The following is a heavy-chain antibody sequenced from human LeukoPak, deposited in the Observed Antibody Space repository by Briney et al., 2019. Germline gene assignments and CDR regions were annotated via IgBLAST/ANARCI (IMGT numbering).Heavy chain of an antibody. Sequence: GGSLRLSCAASGFTFSSYSMNWVRQAPGKGLEWVSSISSSSSYIYYADSVKGRFTISRDNARNSLYLQMNSLRAEDTAMYYCARDLGRAYYGSGSYDYWGQGTLVTVSS. D-gene: IGHD3-10*01. CDR2: ISSSSSYI. J-gene: IGHJ4*02. CDR3: ARDLGRAYYGSGSYDY. CDR1: GFTFSSYS. V-gene: IGHV3-21*01.